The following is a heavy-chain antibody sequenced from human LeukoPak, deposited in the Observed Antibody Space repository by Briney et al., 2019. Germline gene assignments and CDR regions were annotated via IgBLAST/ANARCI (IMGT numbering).Heavy chain of an antibody. V-gene: IGHV3-7*03. CDR3: ARDLFTFVRSTAAGY. Sequence: PGGSLRLSCAASGFTFSSYWMSWVRQAPGKGLEWVANIKQDGSEKYYVDSVKGRFTISRDNAKNSLYLQMNSLRSEDTAVYYCARDLFTFVRSTAAGYWGQGTLVTVSS. CDR2: IKQDGSEK. CDR1: GFTFSSYW. D-gene: IGHD3-16*01. J-gene: IGHJ4*02.